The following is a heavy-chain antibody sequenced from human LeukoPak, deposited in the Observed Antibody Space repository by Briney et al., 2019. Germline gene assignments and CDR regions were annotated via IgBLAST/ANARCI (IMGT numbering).Heavy chain of an antibody. D-gene: IGHD3-22*01. V-gene: IGHV1-69*01. CDR3: ARDPPHRFTMIEKDS. CDR1: GGTFSSYA. CDR2: IIPIFGTA. Sequence: GSSVKVSCKASGGTFSSYAISWVRQAPGQGLEWMGGIIPIFGTASYAQKFQGRVTITADETTSTAYMELSSLRAEDTAVYYCARDPPHRFTMIEKDSWGQGTLVTVSS. J-gene: IGHJ4*02.